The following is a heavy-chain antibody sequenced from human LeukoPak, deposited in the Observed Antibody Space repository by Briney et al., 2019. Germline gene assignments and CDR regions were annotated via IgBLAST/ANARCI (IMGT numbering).Heavy chain of an antibody. CDR3: AREPADPRDKRFDP. J-gene: IGHJ5*02. D-gene: IGHD2-2*01. Sequence: SQTLSLTCTVSGGSLGSGSYYWSWIRQPAGKGLEWIGRIYTSGSTNNNPSLKSRVTITVDTSKNLFSLKLSSVTGADTGVYYCAREPADPRDKRFDPWGQGTLVTVSS. CDR1: GGSLGSGSYY. V-gene: IGHV4-61*02. CDR2: IYTSGST.